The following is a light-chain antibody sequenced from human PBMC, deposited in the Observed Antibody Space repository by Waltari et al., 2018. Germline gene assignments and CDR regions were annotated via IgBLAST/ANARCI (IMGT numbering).Light chain of an antibody. CDR1: SLRTYY. Sequence: SSELTQDPPVSVALGQTVRITCQGESLRTYYASWYKQKPGQAPVLVFYGKDKRHSGLFDRFSGSNSGNTASLTITGAQAEDEADYYCHCRDSNTDRLGVFGAGTKVTVL. V-gene: IGLV3-19*01. CDR3: HCRDSNTDRLGV. CDR2: GKD. J-gene: IGLJ1*01.